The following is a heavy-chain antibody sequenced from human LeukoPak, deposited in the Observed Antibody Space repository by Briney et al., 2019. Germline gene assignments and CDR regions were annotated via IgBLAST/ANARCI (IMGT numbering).Heavy chain of an antibody. Sequence: GGSLRLSCAASGFTFSSSDMSWVRQAPGKGLEWVSAISSSGGSAYYADSVKGRFTISRDDSKNTLYLQMNSLRAEDTAVYYCSRGLAVANWGQGTLVTVSS. CDR3: SRGLAVAN. D-gene: IGHD6-19*01. V-gene: IGHV3-23*01. CDR1: GFTFSSSD. CDR2: ISSSGGSA. J-gene: IGHJ4*02.